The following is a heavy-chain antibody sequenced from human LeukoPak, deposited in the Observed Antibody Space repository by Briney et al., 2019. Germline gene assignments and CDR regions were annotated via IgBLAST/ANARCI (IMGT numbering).Heavy chain of an antibody. CDR3: ASSMAGFPTD. D-gene: IGHD5-24*01. Sequence: SETLSLTCTVSGGXISSDYCSWIRQPPGKGLEWIGYIYYSGSTNYNPSLKSRVTISVDTSKNQFSLKLGSVTAADTAVYYCASSMAGFPTDWGQGTLVTVSS. CDR2: IYYSGST. V-gene: IGHV4-59*01. J-gene: IGHJ4*02. CDR1: GGXISSDY.